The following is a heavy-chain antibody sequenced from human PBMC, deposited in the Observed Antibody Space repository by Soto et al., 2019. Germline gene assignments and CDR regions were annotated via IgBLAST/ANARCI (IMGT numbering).Heavy chain of an antibody. CDR2: ISAYNGDT. CDR3: ARDNAGSGWFRFDY. V-gene: IGHV1-18*01. J-gene: IGHJ4*02. CDR1: GYTFTRYS. Sequence: QVQLVQSGAEVKKPGASVKVSCKTSGYTFTRYSISWVRQAPGQGLEWMGWISAYNGDTNYAQNLQGRVTLTTDAXXSTAYMEVRSLRSDDTAMYYCARDNAGSGWFRFDYWGQGTLVTVSS. D-gene: IGHD6-19*01.